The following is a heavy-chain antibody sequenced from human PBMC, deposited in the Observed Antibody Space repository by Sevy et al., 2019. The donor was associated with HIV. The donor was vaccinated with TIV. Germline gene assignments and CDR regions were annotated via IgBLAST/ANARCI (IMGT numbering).Heavy chain of an antibody. D-gene: IGHD6-6*01. J-gene: IGHJ4*02. V-gene: IGHV3-30*02. CDR1: GFTFSIYG. CDR3: AKDLTGRYSSSSGDFDY. CDR2: IRYDGSTK. Sequence: GGSLRLSCAASGFTFSIYGMHWVRQAPGKGLEWVACIRYDGSTKYYAGSVKGRFTISRDNSKNTLYLQMNSLRAEDTAVYYCAKDLTGRYSSSSGDFDYWGQGTLAPSPQ.